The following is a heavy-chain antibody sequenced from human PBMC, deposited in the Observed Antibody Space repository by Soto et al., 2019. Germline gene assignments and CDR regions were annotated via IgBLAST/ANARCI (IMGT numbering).Heavy chain of an antibody. D-gene: IGHD3-10*01. Sequence: PSETLSLTCAVYGGSFSDYFWTWIRQPPGKGLEWIGEINHSGSTNFTPSLKSRVIISVDTSKNQFSLNLTAVTAADTAVYYCARGTMLRGPGYYYAMDVWGQGTTVTVSS. CDR2: INHSGST. J-gene: IGHJ6*02. CDR1: GGSFSDYF. V-gene: IGHV4-34*01. CDR3: ARGTMLRGPGYYYAMDV.